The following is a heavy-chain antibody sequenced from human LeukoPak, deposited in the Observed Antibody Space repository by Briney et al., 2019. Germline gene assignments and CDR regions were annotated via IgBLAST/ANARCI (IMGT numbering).Heavy chain of an antibody. CDR3: VKGGYDYGDPPIDP. J-gene: IGHJ5*02. CDR1: GFTFSSYG. D-gene: IGHD4-17*01. V-gene: IGHV3-64D*06. CDR2: ISSNGGST. Sequence: GGSLRLSCSASGFTFSSYGMHWVRQAPGKGLESASAISSNGGSTYYADSVKGRFTISRDNSKNTLYLQMSSLRAEDTAVYYCVKGGYDYGDPPIDPWGQGTLVTVSS.